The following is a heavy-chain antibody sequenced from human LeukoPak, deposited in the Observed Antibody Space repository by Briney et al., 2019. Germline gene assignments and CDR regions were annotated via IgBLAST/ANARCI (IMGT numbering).Heavy chain of an antibody. Sequence: SETLSLTCAVYGGSFSGYYWSWIRQPPGKGLEWIGEINHSGSTNYNPSLKSRVTISVDTSKNQFSLKLSSVTAADTAVYYCARVGRIGDFDYWGQGTLVTVSS. CDR1: GGSFSGYY. CDR2: INHSGST. J-gene: IGHJ4*02. V-gene: IGHV4-34*01. D-gene: IGHD2-15*01. CDR3: ARVGRIGDFDY.